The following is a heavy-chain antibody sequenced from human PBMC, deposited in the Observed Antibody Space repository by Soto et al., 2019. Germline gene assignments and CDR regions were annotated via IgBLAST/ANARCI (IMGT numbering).Heavy chain of an antibody. V-gene: IGHV1-2*02. CDR2: INPNSGGT. J-gene: IGHJ6*02. CDR3: ARDSGGPGDYYYGMDV. CDR1: GYTFTGYY. Sequence: ASVKVSCKASGYTFTGYYMHWVRQAPGQGLEWMGWINPNSGGTNYAQKFQGRVTMTRDTSISTAYMELSRLRSDDTAVYYCARDSGGPGDYYYGMDVWGQGTTVTVSS. D-gene: IGHD2-15*01.